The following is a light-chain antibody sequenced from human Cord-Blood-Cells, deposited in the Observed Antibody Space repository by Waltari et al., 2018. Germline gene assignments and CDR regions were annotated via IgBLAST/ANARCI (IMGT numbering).Light chain of an antibody. CDR2: EVM. J-gene: IGLJ3*02. CDR1: SSDVGSYNL. Sequence: QSALTQPASVSGSPGQSITISCTGTSSDVGSYNLVSWYQQHPGKAPKLMIYEVMKRPSGVSNRFSGSKSGNTAALTSSGLQAEDEADYYCCSYAGSSTWVFGGGTKLTVL. V-gene: IGLV2-23*02. CDR3: CSYAGSSTWV.